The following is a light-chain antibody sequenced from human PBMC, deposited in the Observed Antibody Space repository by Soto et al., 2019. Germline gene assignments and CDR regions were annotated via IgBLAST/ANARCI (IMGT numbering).Light chain of an antibody. Sequence: DIQMTQSPSSLSASVGDRVTITCRASQSISNSLNWYQQKPGKAPKLLIYAASSMQSGVPSRFGGPGSETAFTLTNRSLQPNDSATSCCQQSFSPRWTFGQGTNVEV. J-gene: IGKJ1*01. CDR2: AAS. CDR3: QQSFSPRWT. CDR1: QSISNS. V-gene: IGKV1-39*01.